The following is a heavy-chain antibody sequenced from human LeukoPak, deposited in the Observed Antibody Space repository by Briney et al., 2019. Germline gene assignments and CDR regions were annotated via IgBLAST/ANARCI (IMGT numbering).Heavy chain of an antibody. CDR1: GFTFGDYA. CDR3: TTVSRKWLVRHYYYMDV. J-gene: IGHJ6*03. Sequence: PGGSLRLSCIASGFTFGDYAMTWVRQAPGKGLEWVGRIKSKTDGGTTDYAAPVKGRFTISRDDSKNTLYLQMNSLKTEDTAVYYCTTVSRKWLVRHYYYMDVWGKGTTVTVSS. V-gene: IGHV3-15*01. D-gene: IGHD6-19*01. CDR2: IKSKTDGGTT.